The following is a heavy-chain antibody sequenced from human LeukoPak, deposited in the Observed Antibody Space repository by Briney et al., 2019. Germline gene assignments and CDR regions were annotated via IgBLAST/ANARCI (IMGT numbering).Heavy chain of an antibody. Sequence: SVKVSCKASGGTFSSYAISWVRQAPGQGLEWMGGIIPIFGTANYAQKFQGRVTITTDESTSTAYMELSSLRSEDTAVYYCAAERGGYSYGYVPYYFDYWGQGTLVTVSS. J-gene: IGHJ4*02. CDR3: AAERGGYSYGYVPYYFDY. D-gene: IGHD5-18*01. CDR1: GGTFSSYA. CDR2: IIPIFGTA. V-gene: IGHV1-69*05.